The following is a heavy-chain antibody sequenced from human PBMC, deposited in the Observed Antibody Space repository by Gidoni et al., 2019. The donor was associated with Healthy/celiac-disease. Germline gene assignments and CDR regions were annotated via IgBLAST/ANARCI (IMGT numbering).Heavy chain of an antibody. CDR3: AKDPRNSSSWYGIDY. D-gene: IGHD6-13*01. Sequence: QVQLVESGGGVVQPGRSLRLSCAASGFTFSSYGMHWVRQAPGKGLEWVAVISYDGSNKYYADSVKGRFTISRDNSKNTLYLQMNSLRAEDTAVYYCAKDPRNSSSWYGIDYWGQGTLVTVSS. CDR2: ISYDGSNK. CDR1: GFTFSSYG. V-gene: IGHV3-30*18. J-gene: IGHJ4*02.